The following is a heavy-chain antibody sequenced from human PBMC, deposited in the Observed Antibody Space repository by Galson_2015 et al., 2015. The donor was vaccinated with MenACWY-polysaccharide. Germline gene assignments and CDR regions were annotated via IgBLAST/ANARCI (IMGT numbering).Heavy chain of an antibody. CDR1: GFTFSSYG. D-gene: IGHD3-10*01. Sequence: SLRLSCAASGFTFSSYGMHWVRQAPGKGLEWVAVISYDGSNKYYADSVKGRFTISRDNSKNTLYLQMNSLRAEDTAVYYCAKDLREEGSHSLNIRGYFDYWGQGTLVTVSS. CDR3: AKDLREEGSHSLNIRGYFDY. V-gene: IGHV3-30*18. J-gene: IGHJ4*02. CDR2: ISYDGSNK.